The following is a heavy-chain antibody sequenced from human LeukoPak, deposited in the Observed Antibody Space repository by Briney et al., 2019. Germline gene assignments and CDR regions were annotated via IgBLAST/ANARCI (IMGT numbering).Heavy chain of an antibody. CDR2: IYTSGIT. D-gene: IGHD3-10*01. CDR1: GGSVSSYN. CDR3: ARFTWFGELLTAFDY. Sequence: SETLSLTCTVSGGSVSSYNWTWIRQPAGMGLELIGRIYTSGITNYSPSLRSRVTMSLDTSKNQFSLKMSSVTAADTAVYYCARFTWFGELLTAFDYWGQGTLVTVSS. J-gene: IGHJ4*02. V-gene: IGHV4-4*07.